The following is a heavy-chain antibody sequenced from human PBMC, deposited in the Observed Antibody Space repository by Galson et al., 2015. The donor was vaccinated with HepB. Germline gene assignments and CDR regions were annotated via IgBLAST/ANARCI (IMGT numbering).Heavy chain of an antibody. V-gene: IGHV3-21*06. CDR3: ARMITSDRRPPYDFGLDV. CDR2: ITGWSSHI. J-gene: IGHJ6*02. D-gene: IGHD3-16*01. CDR1: GFTFNIYS. Sequence: SLRLSCAASGFTFNIYSIYWVRQAPGKGLEWVSSITGWSSHIYYAGSVRGRFTISRDNARNSVFLQMSSLRVEDTAVYYCARMITSDRRPPYDFGLDVWGQGAAVTVSS.